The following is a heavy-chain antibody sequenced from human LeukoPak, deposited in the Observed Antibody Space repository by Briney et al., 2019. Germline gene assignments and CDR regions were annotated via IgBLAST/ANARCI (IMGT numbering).Heavy chain of an antibody. CDR3: ARATPRRGYSGYDYGDYFDY. Sequence: ASVKVSCKASGYTFTSYGISWVRQAPGQGLEWMGWISAYNGNTNYAQKLQGRVTMTTDTSTSTAYMELRSLRSDDTAVYYCARATPRRGYSGYDYGDYFDYWGQGTLVTVSS. CDR1: GYTFTSYG. CDR2: ISAYNGNT. J-gene: IGHJ4*02. D-gene: IGHD5-12*01. V-gene: IGHV1-18*01.